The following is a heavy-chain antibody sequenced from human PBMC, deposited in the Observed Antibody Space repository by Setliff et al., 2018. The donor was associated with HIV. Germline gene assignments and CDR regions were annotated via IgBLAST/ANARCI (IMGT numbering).Heavy chain of an antibody. CDR2: MQHSGRT. D-gene: IGHD6-13*01. CDR3: ARVSCSSWYSIPLYYYYSMDV. Sequence: PSETLSLTCAVYGGSFSGYCWSWIRQPPGKGLEWIGEMQHSGRTNYNPSLRSRVTTSVDTSKSQFSLTLSSVTAADTAVYYCARVSCSSWYSIPLYYYYSMDVWGKGTTVTVSS. V-gene: IGHV4-34*01. CDR1: GGSFSGYC. J-gene: IGHJ6*03.